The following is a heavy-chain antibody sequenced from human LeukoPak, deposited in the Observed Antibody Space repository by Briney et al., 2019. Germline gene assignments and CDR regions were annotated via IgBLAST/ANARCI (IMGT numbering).Heavy chain of an antibody. CDR2: ISSSSSYI. D-gene: IGHD5-12*01. V-gene: IGHV3-21*01. Sequence: PGGSLRLACAASGFTFSSYTMNWVRQAPGKGLEWVSSISSSSSYIYYADSVKGRFTISRDNAKNSLYLQMNSLRAEDTAVYYCARAPYSGYNELSDYWGQGTLVTVSS. CDR3: ARAPYSGYNELSDY. J-gene: IGHJ4*02. CDR1: GFTFSSYT.